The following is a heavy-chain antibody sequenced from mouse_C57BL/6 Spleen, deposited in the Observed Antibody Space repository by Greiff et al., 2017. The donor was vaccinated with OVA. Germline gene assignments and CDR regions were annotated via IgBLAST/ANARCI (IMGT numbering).Heavy chain of an antibody. CDR3: ARGVDYDSFAY. J-gene: IGHJ3*01. CDR1: GYAFSSYW. Sequence: VKLMESGAELVKPGASVKISCKASGYAFSSYWMNWVKQRPGKGLEWIGQIYPGDGDTNYNGKFKGKATLTADKSSSTAYMQLSSLTSEDSAVYFCARGVDYDSFAYWGQGTLVTVSA. D-gene: IGHD2-4*01. V-gene: IGHV1-80*01. CDR2: IYPGDGDT.